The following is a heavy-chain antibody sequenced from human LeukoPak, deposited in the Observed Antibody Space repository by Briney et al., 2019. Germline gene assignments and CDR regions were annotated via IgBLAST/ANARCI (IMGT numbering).Heavy chain of an antibody. D-gene: IGHD6-13*01. V-gene: IGHV4-59*08. J-gene: IGHJ4*02. CDR2: IYYSGST. CDR3: ARGLGRQQLVSPFDY. Sequence: SETLSLTCTVSGGSISSYYWSCIRQPPGKGLEWIGYIYYSGSTNYNPSLKSRVTISVDTSKNQFSLKLTSVTAADTAVYYCARGLGRQQLVSPFDYWGQGTLVTVSS. CDR1: GGSISSYY.